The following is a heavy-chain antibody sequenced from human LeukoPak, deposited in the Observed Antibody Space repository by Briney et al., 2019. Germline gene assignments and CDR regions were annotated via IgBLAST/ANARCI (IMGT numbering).Heavy chain of an antibody. Sequence: ASVKVSCKASGYTFTGYYMHWVRQAPGQGLEWMGWINPNSGGTNYAQKFQGRVTMARDTSISTAYMELSRLRSDATAVYSCARDGGGRYFDWLLSGYSYFDYWGQGTLVTVSS. CDR1: GYTFTGYY. D-gene: IGHD3-9*01. CDR3: ARDGGGRYFDWLLSGYSYFDY. CDR2: INPNSGGT. J-gene: IGHJ4*02. V-gene: IGHV1-2*02.